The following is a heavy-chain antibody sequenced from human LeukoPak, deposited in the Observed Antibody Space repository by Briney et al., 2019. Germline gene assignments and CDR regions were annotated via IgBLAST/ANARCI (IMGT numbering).Heavy chain of an antibody. J-gene: IGHJ5*02. CDR3: ARGQYYDFWSGYYALGGNWFDP. CDR1: GYTFTSYD. CDR2: MNPNSGNT. Sequence: GASVKVSCKASGYTFTSYDINWVRQATGQGLEWMGWMNPNSGNTGYAQKFQGRVTMTRYTSISTAYMELSSLRSEDTAVYYCARGQYYDFWSGYYALGGNWFDPWGQGTLVTVSS. V-gene: IGHV1-8*01. D-gene: IGHD3-3*01.